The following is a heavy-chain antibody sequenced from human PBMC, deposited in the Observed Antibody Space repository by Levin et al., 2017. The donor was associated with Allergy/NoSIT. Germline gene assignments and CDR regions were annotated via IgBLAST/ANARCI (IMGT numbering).Heavy chain of an antibody. D-gene: IGHD2-15*01. CDR2: ISSSGSTI. V-gene: IGHV3-11*01. J-gene: IGHJ6*02. CDR3: ARDLAYCSGGSCYGGMNYYYGMDV. CDR1: GFTFSDYY. Sequence: LSLTCAASGFTFSDYYMSWIRPAPGKGLEWVSYISSSGSTIYYADSVKGRFTISRDNAKNSLYLQMNSLRAEDTAVYYCARDLAYCSGGSCYGGMNYYYGMDVWGQGTTVTVSS.